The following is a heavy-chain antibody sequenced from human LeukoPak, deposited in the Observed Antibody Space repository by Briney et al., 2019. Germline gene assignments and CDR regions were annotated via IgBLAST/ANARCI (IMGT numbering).Heavy chain of an antibody. CDR1: GYTFTSYG. J-gene: IGHJ6*03. CDR2: ISAYNGNT. Sequence: GASVKVSCKASGYTFTSYGISWVRQAPGQGLEWMGWISAYNGNTNYAQKLQGRVTMTTDTSTSTAYMELRSLRSEDTAVYYCARGRSRSSRSYYYYMDVWGKGTTVTVSS. V-gene: IGHV1-18*01. D-gene: IGHD6-6*01. CDR3: ARGRSRSSRSYYYYMDV.